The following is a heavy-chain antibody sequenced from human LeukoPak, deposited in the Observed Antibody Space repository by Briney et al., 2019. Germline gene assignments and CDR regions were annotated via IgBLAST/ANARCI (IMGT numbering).Heavy chain of an antibody. CDR2: VTSGSGST. Sequence: NAGGSLRLSCAASGFSVRDYSISWIRQSPGKGLEWISYVTSGSGSTNYADSVKGRFTISRDNAKNSVALQLDGLRADDTAVYFCTRERRGSYYAFQSWGQGTLVTVSS. CDR1: GFSVRDYS. D-gene: IGHD3-16*01. CDR3: TRERRGSYYAFQS. V-gene: IGHV3-11*05. J-gene: IGHJ4*02.